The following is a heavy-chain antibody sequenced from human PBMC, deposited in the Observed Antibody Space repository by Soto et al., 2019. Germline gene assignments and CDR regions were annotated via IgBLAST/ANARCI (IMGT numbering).Heavy chain of an antibody. V-gene: IGHV4-34*01. CDR1: GGSFSPYF. D-gene: IGHD6-19*01. Sequence: QVQLQQWGAGLLKPSETLSLTCAVYGGSFSPYFWSWIRQPPGKGLEWIGEITHSGSSNYNPALTRRATLSLDTSKNQVSLKLTSVTAADTAVYYCARLASGWQYYYFDFWGRGTPVTVSS. CDR2: ITHSGSS. J-gene: IGHJ2*01. CDR3: ARLASGWQYYYFDF.